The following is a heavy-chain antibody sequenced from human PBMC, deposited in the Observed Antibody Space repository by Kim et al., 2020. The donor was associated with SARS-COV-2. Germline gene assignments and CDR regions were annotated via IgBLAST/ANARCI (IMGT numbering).Heavy chain of an antibody. CDR2: IYPGDSDT. V-gene: IGHV5-51*01. J-gene: IGHJ6*02. CDR3: ARHAEDSSSWYRGYYYYGMDV. Sequence: GESLKISCKGSGYSFTSYWIGWVRQMPGKGLEWMGIIYPGDSDTRYSPSFQGQVTISADKSISTAYLQWSSLKASDTAMYYCARHAEDSSSWYRGYYYYGMDVWGQGTTVTVSS. D-gene: IGHD6-13*01. CDR1: GYSFTSYW.